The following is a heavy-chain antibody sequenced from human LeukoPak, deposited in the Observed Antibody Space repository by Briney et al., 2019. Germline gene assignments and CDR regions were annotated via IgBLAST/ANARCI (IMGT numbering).Heavy chain of an antibody. Sequence: GGSLRLSCAASGFTFSSYWMTWVRQAPGKGLEWVANIEPDGSQIYYVDSVKGRFTISRDNAKNSLYLQMNSLRAEDTGVYYCARDLNWETYWGQGTLVSVSS. J-gene: IGHJ4*02. D-gene: IGHD7-27*01. V-gene: IGHV3-7*01. CDR1: GFTFSSYW. CDR2: IEPDGSQI. CDR3: ARDLNWETY.